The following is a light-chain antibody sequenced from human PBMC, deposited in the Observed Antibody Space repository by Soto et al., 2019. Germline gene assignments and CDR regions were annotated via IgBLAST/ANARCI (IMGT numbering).Light chain of an antibody. Sequence: QSVLTQAASVSGSPGQSITISCTGTSSDVGGYNYVSWYQQHPGKAPKLMIYDVSIRPSGVSNRFSGSKSGNTASLTISGLQAEDEADYSCTSYTSSSTLDVFGTGTKLTVL. CDR3: TSYTSSSTLDV. CDR1: SSDVGGYNY. J-gene: IGLJ1*01. V-gene: IGLV2-14*01. CDR2: DVS.